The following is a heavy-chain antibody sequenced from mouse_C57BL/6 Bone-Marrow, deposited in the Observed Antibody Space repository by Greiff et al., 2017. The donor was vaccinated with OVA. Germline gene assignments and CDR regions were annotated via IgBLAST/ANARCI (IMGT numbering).Heavy chain of an antibody. CDR2: IDPSDSET. CDR3: ARGGYYDYDGFAY. V-gene: IGHV1-52*01. CDR1: GYTFTSYW. Sequence: QVQLQQPGAELVSPGSSVKLSCKASGYTFTSYWMHWVKQRPIQGLEWIGNIDPSDSETHYNQKFKDKATLTVDKSSSTAYMQLSSLTSEDSAVYYCARGGYYDYDGFAYWGQGTLVTVSA. J-gene: IGHJ3*01. D-gene: IGHD2-4*01.